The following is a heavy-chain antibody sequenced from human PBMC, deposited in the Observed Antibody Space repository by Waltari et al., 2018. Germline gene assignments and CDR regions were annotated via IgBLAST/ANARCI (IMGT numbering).Heavy chain of an antibody. J-gene: IGHJ4*02. V-gene: IGHV4-61*09. Sequence: QVQLRESGPGLVKPSQTLSLTCTVSGASVTVGAYYWVWIRQPAGKGLEWIGQIYTSGDARHKPSLKGRLTVSLDSSTNQFSLTLSSVTAADTAVYYCARGGWQGTLDAYYDYWGQGSLVTVSS. CDR3: ARGGWQGTLDAYYDY. CDR2: IYTSGDA. D-gene: IGHD6-19*01. CDR1: GASVTVGAYY.